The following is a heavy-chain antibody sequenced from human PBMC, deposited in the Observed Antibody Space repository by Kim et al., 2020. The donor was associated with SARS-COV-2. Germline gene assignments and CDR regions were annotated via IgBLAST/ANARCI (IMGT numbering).Heavy chain of an antibody. Sequence: GGSLRLSCAASGFTFSSYDMHWVRQATGKGLEWVSAIGTAGDTYYPGSVKGRFTISRENAKNSLYLQMNSLRAGDTAVYYCARGGHYDYVWGSYRYPPLLDYFGYWGQGTLVTVSS. CDR1: GFTFSSYD. CDR2: IGTAGDT. J-gene: IGHJ4*02. CDR3: ARGGHYDYVWGSYRYPPLLDYFGY. D-gene: IGHD3-16*02. V-gene: IGHV3-13*01.